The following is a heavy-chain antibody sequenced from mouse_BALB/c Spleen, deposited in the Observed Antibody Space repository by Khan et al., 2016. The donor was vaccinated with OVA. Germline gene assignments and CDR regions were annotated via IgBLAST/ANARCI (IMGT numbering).Heavy chain of an antibody. CDR1: GYTFTTYT. J-gene: IGHJ3*01. CDR2: INPSNGYT. D-gene: IGHD2-14*01. CDR3: ARERAYYRCDGWFCY. Sequence: QMQLEESGAELARPGASVKMSCKASGYTFTTYTMHWVKQRPGQGLEWIGYINPSNGYTNYNQKFKDKSTLTADKSSSTAYVQLCSLTADYSSIYYCARERAYYRCDGWFCYWGQGTLVTVSA. V-gene: IGHV1-4*01.